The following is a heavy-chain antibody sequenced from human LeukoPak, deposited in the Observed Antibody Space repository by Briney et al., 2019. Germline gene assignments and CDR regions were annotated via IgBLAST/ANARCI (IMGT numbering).Heavy chain of an antibody. V-gene: IGHV4-31*03. CDR3: ARAWGGYSYGHPFDY. CDR1: GGSISSVGYY. Sequence: SETLSLTCTVSGGSISSVGYYWSWIRQHPGKGLEWIGYIYYSGSTYYNPSLKSRVTISVDTSKNQFSLKLSSVTAADTAVYYCARAWGGYSYGHPFDYWGQGTLVTVSS. D-gene: IGHD5-18*01. CDR2: IYYSGST. J-gene: IGHJ4*02.